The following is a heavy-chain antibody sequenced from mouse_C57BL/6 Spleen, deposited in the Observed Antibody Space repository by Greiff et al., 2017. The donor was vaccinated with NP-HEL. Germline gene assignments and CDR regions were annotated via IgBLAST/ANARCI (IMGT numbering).Heavy chain of an antibody. Sequence: EVKVVESGGGLVKPGGSLKLSCAASGFTFSDYGMHWVSQAPEKGLEWVGYISSGSSTSYYADKVKGRSTISRDNAKNTRFLQMTSLRSEDTALYYCATWGYWGQGTTLTVSS. CDR2: ISSGSSTS. V-gene: IGHV5-17*01. CDR3: ATWGY. CDR1: GFTFSDYG. J-gene: IGHJ2*01. D-gene: IGHD4-1*01.